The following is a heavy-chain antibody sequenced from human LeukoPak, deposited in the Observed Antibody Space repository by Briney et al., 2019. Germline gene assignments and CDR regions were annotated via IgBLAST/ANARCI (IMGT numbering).Heavy chain of an antibody. V-gene: IGHV4-59*01. Sequence: SETLSLTCTVSGGSISSYYWSWIRQPPGKGLEWIGYIYYSGSTNYNPSLKSRVTISVDTSKNQFSLKLSSVTAADTAVYYCARGVMTGYSSSWHFDYWGQGTLVTVS. J-gene: IGHJ4*02. CDR1: GGSISSYY. CDR3: ARGVMTGYSSSWHFDY. CDR2: IYYSGST. D-gene: IGHD6-13*01.